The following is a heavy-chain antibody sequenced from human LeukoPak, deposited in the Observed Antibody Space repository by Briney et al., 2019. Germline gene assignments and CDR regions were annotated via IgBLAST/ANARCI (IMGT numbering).Heavy chain of an antibody. V-gene: IGHV3-53*01. Sequence: GGSLRLSCAASGFTVSSNYMSWVRQAPGKGLEWVSVIYSGGSTYYADSVKGRFTISRDNSKNTLYLQMNSLRAEDTAVYYCASLNSRFSGEFDYWGQGTLVTVS. CDR2: IYSGGST. CDR3: ASLNSRFSGEFDY. J-gene: IGHJ4*02. D-gene: IGHD2/OR15-2a*01. CDR1: GFTVSSNY.